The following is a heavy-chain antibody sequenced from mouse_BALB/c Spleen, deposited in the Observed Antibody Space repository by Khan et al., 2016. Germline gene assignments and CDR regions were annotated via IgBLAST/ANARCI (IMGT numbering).Heavy chain of an antibody. J-gene: IGHJ3*01. V-gene: IGHV14-3*02. D-gene: IGHD2-4*01. CDR2: IDPANGNT. CDR3: ARSPYDYDVGFAY. CDR1: GFNIKDTY. Sequence: IQLVQSGAGLVKPGASVKLSCTASGFNIKDTYMHWVKQRPEQGLEWIGRIDPANGNTKYDPKFQGKATITADTSSNTAYLQLSSLTSEDTAVYYCARSPYDYDVGFAYWGQGTLVTVSA.